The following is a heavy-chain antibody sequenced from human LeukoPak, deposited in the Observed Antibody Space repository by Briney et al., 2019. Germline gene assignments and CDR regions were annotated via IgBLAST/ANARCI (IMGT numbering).Heavy chain of an antibody. J-gene: IGHJ2*01. V-gene: IGHV3-48*04. D-gene: IGHD6-19*01. CDR1: GFTFSSYS. CDR3: ARDHEGGSGWYGGGGPGYFDL. CDR2: ISSSSSTI. Sequence: PGGSLRLSCAAYGFTFSSYSMNWVRQAPGKGLEWVSYISSSSSTIYYADSVKGRFTISRDNAKNSLYLQMNSQRAEDTAVYYCARDHEGGSGWYGGGGPGYFDLWGRGTLVTVSS.